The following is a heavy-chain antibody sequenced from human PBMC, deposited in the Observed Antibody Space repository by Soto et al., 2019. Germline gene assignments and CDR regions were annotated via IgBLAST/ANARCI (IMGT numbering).Heavy chain of an antibody. D-gene: IGHD3-22*01. J-gene: IGHJ4*02. CDR1: GFPFSDYY. V-gene: IGHV3-11*05. Sequence: QVQLVEFGGDLVQPGGSLRLSCAASGFPFSDYYMSWIRQAPGQGLVWVSSIGSSSSYIKYADSVKGRFTISIDNAKNSLYLQMNSLRAEHTAVYYCARRRTIGYYNYWGQGTVVTVSA. CDR2: IGSSSSYI. CDR3: ARRRTIGYYNY.